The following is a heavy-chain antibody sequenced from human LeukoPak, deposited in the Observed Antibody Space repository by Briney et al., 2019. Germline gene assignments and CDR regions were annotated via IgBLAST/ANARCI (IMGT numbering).Heavy chain of an antibody. D-gene: IGHD6-13*01. V-gene: IGHV4-34*01. CDR1: GGSFSGYY. CDR2: INHSGST. J-gene: IGHJ4*02. CDR3: ARGLRGSSWRTNPDY. Sequence: SETLSLTCAVYGGSFSGYYWSWIRQPPGKGLGWIGEINHSGSTNYNPSLKSRVTISVDTSKNQFSLKLSSVTAADTAVYYCARGLRGSSWRTNPDYWGQGTLVTVSS.